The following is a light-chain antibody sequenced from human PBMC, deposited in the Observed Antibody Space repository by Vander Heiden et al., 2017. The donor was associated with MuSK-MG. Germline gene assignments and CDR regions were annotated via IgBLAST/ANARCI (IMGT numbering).Light chain of an antibody. J-gene: IGKJ4*01. Sequence: DIQMTQSPSSLSASVGDRVTITCRASQGISNYLAWYQQKPGKVPKLLIYAASTLQSGVPSRFSGSRYGTDFTLTISSLQPEDVATYYCQKYNSAPPLTFGGGTKVEIK. V-gene: IGKV1-27*01. CDR3: QKYNSAPPLT. CDR1: QGISNY. CDR2: AAS.